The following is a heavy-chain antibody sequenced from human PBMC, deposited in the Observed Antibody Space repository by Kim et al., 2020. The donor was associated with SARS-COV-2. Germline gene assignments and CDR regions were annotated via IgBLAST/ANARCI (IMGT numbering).Heavy chain of an antibody. V-gene: IGHV4-59*01. J-gene: IGHJ5*02. D-gene: IGHD3-10*01. Sequence: SETLSLTCTVSGGSINSYYWSWIRQPPGKGLEWIGYIYYSGSTNYNPSLKSRVTISVDTSKNQFSLKLSSVTAADTAVYYCARATPGWFGELNWFDPWGQGTLVTVSS. CDR3: ARATPGWFGELNWFDP. CDR2: IYYSGST. CDR1: GGSINSYY.